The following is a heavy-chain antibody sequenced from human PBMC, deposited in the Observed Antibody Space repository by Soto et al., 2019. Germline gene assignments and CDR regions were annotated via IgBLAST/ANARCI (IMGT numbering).Heavy chain of an antibody. CDR3: ARTVAADAFDI. V-gene: IGHV3-7*03. J-gene: IGHJ3*02. Sequence: GGSLRLSCAASGFTFSSYWMSWVRQAPGKGLEWVANIKQDGSAKYYVDSVKGRFTISRDIAKNSLYLQMTSLRAEDTAVYYCARTVAADAFDIWGQGTMVTVS. CDR2: IKQDGSAK. CDR1: GFTFSSYW. D-gene: IGHD2-15*01.